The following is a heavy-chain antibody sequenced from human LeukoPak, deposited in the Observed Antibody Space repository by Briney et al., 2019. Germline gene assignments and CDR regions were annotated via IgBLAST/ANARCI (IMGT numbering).Heavy chain of an antibody. CDR2: ISNRSSYT. J-gene: IGHJ5*02. D-gene: IGHD3-10*01. Sequence: PGGSLILSCAASGFTFSDYYMSWIRQDTGKGLEWVSYISNRSSYTNYADSVKGRFSISRDNAKNSLYLQMNSLRAEDTAVYYCARDPSRDYQSFLDPWGQGSLVTVSS. CDR3: ARDPSRDYQSFLDP. CDR1: GFTFSDYY. V-gene: IGHV3-11*05.